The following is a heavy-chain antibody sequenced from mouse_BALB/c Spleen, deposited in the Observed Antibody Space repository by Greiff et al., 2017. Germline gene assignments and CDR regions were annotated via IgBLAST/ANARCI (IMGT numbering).Heavy chain of an antibody. D-gene: IGHD1-1*01. CDR3: TRDGT. J-gene: IGHJ3*01. Sequence: DVMLVESGGGLVKPGGSLKLSCAASGFTFSSYTMSWVRQTPEKRLEWVATISSGGSYTYYPDSVKGRFTISRDNAKNTLYLQMSSLKSEDTAMYYCTRDGTWGQGTLVTVSA. CDR1: GFTFSSYT. V-gene: IGHV5-6-4*01. CDR2: ISSGGSYT.